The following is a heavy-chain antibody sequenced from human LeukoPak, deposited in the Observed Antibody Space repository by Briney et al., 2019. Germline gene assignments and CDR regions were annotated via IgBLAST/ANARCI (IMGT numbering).Heavy chain of an antibody. CDR1: GLSFSSFA. J-gene: IGHJ4*02. CDR2: MKGTGET. V-gene: IGHV3-23*01. Sequence: GGSLRLSCAASGLSFSSFAMSWVRQAPARGLEWLSSMKGTGETFYADSVRARFTLSRDDSRNTVYLQLNNLRGEGTAVYYFARASWVSSADAVWWGQGTVVTVSS. CDR3: ARASWVSSADAVW. D-gene: IGHD3-16*01.